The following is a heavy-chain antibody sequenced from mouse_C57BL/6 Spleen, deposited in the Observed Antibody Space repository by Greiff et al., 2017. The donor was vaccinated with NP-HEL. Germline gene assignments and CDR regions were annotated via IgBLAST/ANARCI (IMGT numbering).Heavy chain of an antibody. D-gene: IGHD2-4*01. CDR2: IDPENGDT. Sequence: VQLQQSGAELVRPGASVKLSCTASGFTIKDDYMHWVKQRPEQGLEWIGWIDPENGDTEYASKFQGKATITADTSSNTAYLQLSSLTSEDTAVYYCTTYDYSYWYFDVWGTGTTVTVSS. CDR3: TTYDYSYWYFDV. J-gene: IGHJ1*03. CDR1: GFTIKDDY. V-gene: IGHV14-4*01.